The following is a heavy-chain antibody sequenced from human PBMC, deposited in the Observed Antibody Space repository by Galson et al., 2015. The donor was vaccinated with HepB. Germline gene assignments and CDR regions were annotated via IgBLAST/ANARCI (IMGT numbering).Heavy chain of an antibody. CDR2: ISSSSSYI. CDR1: GFTFSSYS. J-gene: IGHJ3*02. CDR3: YGGSLLGAFDI. V-gene: IGHV3-21*01. Sequence: SLRLSCAASGFTFSSYSMNWVRQAPGKGLEWVSSISSSSSYIYYADSVKGRFTISRDNSKNSLYLQMNSLRAEDTAVYYCYGGSLLGAFDIWGQGTMVTVSS. D-gene: IGHD1-26*01.